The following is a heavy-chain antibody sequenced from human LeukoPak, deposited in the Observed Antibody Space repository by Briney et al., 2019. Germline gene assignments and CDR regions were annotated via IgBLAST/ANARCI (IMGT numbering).Heavy chain of an antibody. Sequence: PGGSLRLSPAASVVSFSSYIMNCVRQGPRKGLEWVSSIISSSSYIYYADSVKGRFTISRDNAKNSLYLQMNSLRAEDTAVCYCARDMGDYSFDYWGQGTLVTVSS. CDR2: IISSSSYI. CDR3: ARDMGDYSFDY. V-gene: IGHV3-21*01. J-gene: IGHJ4*02. D-gene: IGHD2-21*02. CDR1: VVSFSSYI.